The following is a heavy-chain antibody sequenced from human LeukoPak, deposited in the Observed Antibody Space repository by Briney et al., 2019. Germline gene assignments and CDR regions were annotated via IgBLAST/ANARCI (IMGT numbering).Heavy chain of an antibody. J-gene: IGHJ4*02. D-gene: IGHD3-16*02. V-gene: IGHV4-59*01. Sequence: SETLSLTCTVSGGSISSYYWSWIRQPPGKGLEWIGYISYIGNTNYNPSFKSRVTISVDTSNNQFSQKLSSVTAADTAVYYCARYVWGSYPTFEDYWGQGTLVTVSS. CDR2: ISYIGNT. CDR3: ARYVWGSYPTFEDY. CDR1: GGSISSYY.